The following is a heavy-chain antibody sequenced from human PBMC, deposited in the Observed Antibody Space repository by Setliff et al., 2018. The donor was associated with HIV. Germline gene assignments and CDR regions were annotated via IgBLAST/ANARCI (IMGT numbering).Heavy chain of an antibody. Sequence: SETLSLTCTVSGGSISGYYWSWIRQPPGKGLEWIGYIYYIGNTNYNPSLKGRVTLSVDTSKNQLSLKLSSVTAADTAVYYCARGRSRYYYDGSGYYVDYCGQGTLVTVSS. CDR3: ARGRSRYYYDGSGYYVDY. D-gene: IGHD3-22*01. V-gene: IGHV4-59*01. CDR1: GGSISGYY. CDR2: IYYIGNT. J-gene: IGHJ4*02.